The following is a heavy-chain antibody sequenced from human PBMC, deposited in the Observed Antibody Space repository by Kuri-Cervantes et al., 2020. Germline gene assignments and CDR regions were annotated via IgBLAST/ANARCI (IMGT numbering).Heavy chain of an antibody. CDR1: GYTFTSYA. CDR3: ARERGTGWYWGADY. J-gene: IGHJ4*02. Sequence: ASVKVSCKASGYTFTSYAMHWVRQAPGQRLEWMGWINAGNGNTKYSQKFQGRVTITRDTSASTAYMELSSLRSEDTAVYYRARERGTGWYWGADYWGQGTLVTVSS. D-gene: IGHD6-19*01. CDR2: INAGNGNT. V-gene: IGHV1-3*01.